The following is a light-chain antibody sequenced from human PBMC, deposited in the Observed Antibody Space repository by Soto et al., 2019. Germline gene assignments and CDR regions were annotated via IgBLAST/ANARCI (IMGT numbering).Light chain of an antibody. CDR1: QGISSY. CDR2: DAS. V-gene: IGKV1-33*01. J-gene: IGKJ4*01. CDR3: QQYDNLPT. Sequence: DIQLTQSPSFLSASVGDRVTITCRASQGISSYLAWYQQKPGKAPRLLIYDASNLETGVPSRFSGSGSGTDFTFTISSLQPEDIATYYCQQYDNLPTFGGGTKVDIK.